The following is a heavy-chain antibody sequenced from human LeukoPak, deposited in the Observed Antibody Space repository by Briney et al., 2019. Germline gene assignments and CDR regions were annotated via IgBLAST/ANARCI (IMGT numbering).Heavy chain of an antibody. J-gene: IGHJ6*02. CDR2: ISSSSSYI. CDR3: ARGMGAYYYGMDV. V-gene: IGHV3-21*01. D-gene: IGHD6-13*01. Sequence: PGGSLRLSCAVSGFTFSSYSMNWVRQAPGKGLEWVSSISSSSSYIYYADSVKGRFTISRDNAKNSLYLQMNSLRAEDTAVYYCARGMGAYYYGMDVWGQGTTVTASS. CDR1: GFTFSSYS.